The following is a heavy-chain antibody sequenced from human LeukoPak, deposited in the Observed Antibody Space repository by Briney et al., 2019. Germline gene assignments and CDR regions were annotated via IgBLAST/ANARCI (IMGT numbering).Heavy chain of an antibody. Sequence: SDSLFLTCGVYGHSISSHYSGWIRQPAGKWLEWLVHIYPSGSANYNPSLKSRGSMSVDTSKYQFSLRLSSVTAADTAVCFCARDYNNWYFDLWGRGTLVTVSS. V-gene: IGHV4-59*10. D-gene: IGHD4-11*01. J-gene: IGHJ2*01. CDR3: ARDYNNWYFDL. CDR1: GHSISSHY. CDR2: IYPSGSA.